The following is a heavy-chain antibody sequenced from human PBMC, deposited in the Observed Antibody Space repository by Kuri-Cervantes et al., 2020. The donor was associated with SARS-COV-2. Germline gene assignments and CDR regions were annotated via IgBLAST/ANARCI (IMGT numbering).Heavy chain of an antibody. Sequence: GGSLRLSCAASGFTFSSYWMSWVRQAPGKGLEWVANIKQDGSEKYYVDSVKGRFTISRDNAKNSLYLQMNSLKTEDTAVYYCIVVVPAAIGYWGQGTLVTVSS. D-gene: IGHD2-2*01. CDR1: GFTFSSYW. J-gene: IGHJ4*02. CDR3: IVVVPAAIGY. V-gene: IGHV3-7*03. CDR2: IKQDGSEK.